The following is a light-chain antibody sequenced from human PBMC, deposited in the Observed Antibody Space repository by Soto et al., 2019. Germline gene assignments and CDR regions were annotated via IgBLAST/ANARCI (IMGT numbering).Light chain of an antibody. J-gene: IGKJ5*01. CDR1: QSVSSSY. CDR3: QQRSNWLT. CDR2: DAS. V-gene: IGKV3D-20*02. Sequence: ETLMTQSPATLSVSPGERATLSCRASQSVSSSYLAWYQQKPGQAPRLLIYDASNRATGIPARFSGSGSGTDFTLTISSLEPEDFAVYYCQQRSNWLTFGQGTRLEIK.